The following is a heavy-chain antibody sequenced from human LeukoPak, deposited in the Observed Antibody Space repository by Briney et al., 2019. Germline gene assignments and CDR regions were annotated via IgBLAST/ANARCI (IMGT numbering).Heavy chain of an antibody. CDR3: ARGRRLDSSGWTYYYYYGMDV. CDR2: INHSGST. CDR1: GGSFSGDY. V-gene: IGHV4-34*01. Sequence: SETLSLTCAVYGGSFSGDYWSWIRQPPGKGLEWIGEINHSGSTNYNPSLKSRVTISVDTSKNQFSLKLSSVTAADTAVYYCARGRRLDSSGWTYYYYYGMDVWGQGTTVTVSS. J-gene: IGHJ6*02. D-gene: IGHD6-19*01.